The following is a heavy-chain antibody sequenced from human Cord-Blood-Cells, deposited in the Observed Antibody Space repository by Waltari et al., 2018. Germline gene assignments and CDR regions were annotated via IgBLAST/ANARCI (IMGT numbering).Heavy chain of an antibody. CDR1: GFIFSTYA. D-gene: IGHD5-12*01. CDR2: ISYDGSNK. V-gene: IGHV3-30*04. J-gene: IGHJ6*02. CDR3: ARVPSTTKYYYYGMDV. Sequence: QVQLVESGGGVVQPGRSLRLSCAASGFIFSTYAMPWVRQAPGKGLEWVAVISYDGSNKYYADSVKGRFTISRDNSKNTLYLQMNSLRAEDMAVYYCARVPSTTKYYYYGMDVWGQGTTVTVSS.